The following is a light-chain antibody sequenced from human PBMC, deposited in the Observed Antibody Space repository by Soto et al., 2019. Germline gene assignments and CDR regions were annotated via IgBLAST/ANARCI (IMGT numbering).Light chain of an antibody. V-gene: IGLV3-1*01. CDR2: QDT. J-gene: IGLJ2*01. Sequence: SYELTQPPSVSVSPGQTASITCSGDKWGDKFACWYQQKPGQSPVMVIYQDTKRPSGIPERFSGSNTGNTATLTISGTQAMDEADYYCQAWDSSTGVVFGGGTKLTVL. CDR1: KWGDKF. CDR3: QAWDSSTGVV.